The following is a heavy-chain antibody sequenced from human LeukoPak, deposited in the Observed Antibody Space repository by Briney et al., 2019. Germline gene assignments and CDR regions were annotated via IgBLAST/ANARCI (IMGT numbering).Heavy chain of an antibody. CDR2: IYYIGNT. CDR1: GGSISTYF. J-gene: IGHJ4*02. D-gene: IGHD6-13*01. V-gene: IGHV4-59*05. Sequence: TSETLSLTCTVSGGSISTYFWSWIRQPPGKGLEWIGGIYYIGNTYYNPSLKSRVTISVDTSKNQFSLKLSSVTAADTAVYYCARQDVATSGNYFDYWGQGTLVTVSS. CDR3: ARQDVATSGNYFDY.